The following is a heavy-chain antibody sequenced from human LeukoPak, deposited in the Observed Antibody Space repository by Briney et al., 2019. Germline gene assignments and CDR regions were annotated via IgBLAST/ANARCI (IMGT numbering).Heavy chain of an antibody. D-gene: IGHD4-17*01. Sequence: ASVKVSCKASGYTFTGYYLHWLRQAPGQGLEWMGRITPNSGVTNYAQKFQGRVTMTRDTSISTAYMELSRLRSDDTAVYYCARGGLRGQIDYWGQGTLVTVSS. V-gene: IGHV1-2*06. CDR2: ITPNSGVT. CDR3: ARGGLRGQIDY. CDR1: GYTFTGYY. J-gene: IGHJ4*02.